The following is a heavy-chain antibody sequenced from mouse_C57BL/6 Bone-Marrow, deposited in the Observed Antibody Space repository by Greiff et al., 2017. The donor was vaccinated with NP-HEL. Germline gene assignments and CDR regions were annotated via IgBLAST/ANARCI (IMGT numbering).Heavy chain of an antibody. D-gene: IGHD2-2*01. CDR1: GFNIKDDY. CDR3: TTLDGYGDWYFDV. J-gene: IGHJ1*03. V-gene: IGHV14-4*01. Sequence: EVQLQQSGAELVRPGASVKLSCTASGFNIKDDYMHWVKQRPEQGLEWIGWIDPENGDTEYASQFQGTATITADTSSNTAYLQLSSLTSEDTAVYYCTTLDGYGDWYFDVGGTGTTVTVTS. CDR2: IDPENGDT.